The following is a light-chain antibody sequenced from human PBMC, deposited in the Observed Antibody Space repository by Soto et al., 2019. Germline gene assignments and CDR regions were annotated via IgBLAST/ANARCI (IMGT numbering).Light chain of an antibody. CDR2: EVI. J-gene: IGLJ2*01. Sequence: QSVLTQPASVSGSPGQSITISCTGTSSDIGGYNFVSWYQQHPGKAPKLMIYEVIKRPSGVPDRFSGSKSGNTASLTVSGLQAEDEGDYYCSSYGGSNNLVFGGGTKLTVL. V-gene: IGLV2-8*01. CDR3: SSYGGSNNLV. CDR1: SSDIGGYNF.